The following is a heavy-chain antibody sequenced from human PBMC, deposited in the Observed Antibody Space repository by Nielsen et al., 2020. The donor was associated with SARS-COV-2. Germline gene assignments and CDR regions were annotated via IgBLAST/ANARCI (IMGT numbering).Heavy chain of an antibody. Sequence: WVRQAPGQGLEWMGIINPSGGSTSYAQKFQGRVTMTRDTSTSTVYMELSSLRSEDTAVYYCARGKLTATVFNYYYGMDVWGQGTTVTVSS. CDR3: ARGKLTATVFNYYYGMDV. J-gene: IGHJ6*02. V-gene: IGHV1-46*01. CDR2: INPSGGST. D-gene: IGHD5-18*01.